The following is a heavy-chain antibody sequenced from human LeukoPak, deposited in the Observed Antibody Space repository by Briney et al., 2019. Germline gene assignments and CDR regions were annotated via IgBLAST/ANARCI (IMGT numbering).Heavy chain of an antibody. CDR1: GGSFSGYY. J-gene: IGHJ3*02. CDR3: ARRKSQQLVLIAFDI. D-gene: IGHD6-13*01. CDR2: ISHSGST. V-gene: IGHV4-34*01. Sequence: SETLSLTCAVYGGSFSGYYWSWIRQPPGKGLEWIGEISHSGSTNYNPSLKSRVTISVDTSKNQFSLKLSSVTAADTAVYYCARRKSQQLVLIAFDIWGQGTMVTVSS.